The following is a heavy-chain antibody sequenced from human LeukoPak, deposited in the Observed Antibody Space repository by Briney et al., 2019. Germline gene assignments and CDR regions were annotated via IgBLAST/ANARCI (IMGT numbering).Heavy chain of an antibody. V-gene: IGHV1-24*01. CDR3: ATEGTPLPGYCSGGSCYSGAFDI. J-gene: IGHJ3*02. CDR1: GYTLTELS. D-gene: IGHD2-15*01. CDR2: FDPGDGET. Sequence: ASVKVSCKVSGYTLTELSMHWVRQAPGKGLEWMGGFDPGDGETIYAQKFQGRVTMTEDTSTDTAYMELSSLRSEDTAVYYCATEGTPLPGYCSGGSCYSGAFDIWGQGTMVTVSS.